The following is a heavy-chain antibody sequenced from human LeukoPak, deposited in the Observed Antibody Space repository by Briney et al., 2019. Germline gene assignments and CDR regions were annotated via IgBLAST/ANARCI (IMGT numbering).Heavy chain of an antibody. V-gene: IGHV4-34*01. CDR3: ARMTTVTTGDY. J-gene: IGHJ4*02. Sequence: SETLSLTCAVYGGSFSGYYWSWIRQPPGKGLEWIGEINHSGSTNYNPSLKSRVTISVDTSKNQFSLRLSSVTAADTAVYYCARMTTVTTGDYWGQGTRVTVSS. CDR2: INHSGST. D-gene: IGHD4-17*01. CDR1: GGSFSGYY.